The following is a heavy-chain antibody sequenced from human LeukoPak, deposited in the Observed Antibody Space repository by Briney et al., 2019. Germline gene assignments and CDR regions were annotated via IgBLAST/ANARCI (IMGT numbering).Heavy chain of an antibody. CDR1: GFTFDDYA. CDR3: AKAYCSSTSCTYYYYYDGMDV. J-gene: IGHJ6*02. D-gene: IGHD2-2*01. CDR2: ISWNSGSI. Sequence: PGGSLRLSCAASGFTFDDYAIHWVRQAPGKGLEWVSGISWNSGSIGYADSVKGRFTISRDNAKNSLYLQMNSLRAEDTALYYCAKAYCSSTSCTYYYYYDGMDVWGQGTTVTVSS. V-gene: IGHV3-9*01.